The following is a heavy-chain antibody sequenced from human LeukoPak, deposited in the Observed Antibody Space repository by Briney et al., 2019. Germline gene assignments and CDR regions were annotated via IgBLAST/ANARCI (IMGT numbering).Heavy chain of an antibody. D-gene: IGHD3-22*01. Sequence: ASVKVSCKASGYTFTSYYMHWVRQAPGQGLEWMGIINPSGGSTSYAQKFQGRVTMTRDTSISTAYMELSRLRSDDTAVYYCAREGYYYDSSGYYMWFDPWGQGTLVTVSS. J-gene: IGHJ5*02. V-gene: IGHV1-46*01. CDR3: AREGYYYDSSGYYMWFDP. CDR2: INPSGGST. CDR1: GYTFTSYY.